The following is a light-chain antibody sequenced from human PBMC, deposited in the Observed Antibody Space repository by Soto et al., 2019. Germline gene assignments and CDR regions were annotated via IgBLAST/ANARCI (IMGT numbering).Light chain of an antibody. J-gene: IGKJ2*01. CDR2: GAS. CDR1: QSVSSN. Sequence: EIVLTQSPATLSLSPGDRATLSCRASQSVSSNLAWYQQKPGQAPRLLIYGASTRATGIPARFSGSGSGTEFTLTISSLQSEDFAVYYCQQYNNWPLYTFGQGTKLEIK. V-gene: IGKV3-15*01. CDR3: QQYNNWPLYT.